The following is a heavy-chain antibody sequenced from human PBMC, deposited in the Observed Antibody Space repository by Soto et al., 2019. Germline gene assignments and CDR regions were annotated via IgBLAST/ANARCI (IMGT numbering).Heavy chain of an antibody. CDR1: GYTFTSYG. CDR3: ARVGLREVRGAKTYGMDV. D-gene: IGHD3-10*01. V-gene: IGHV1-18*01. CDR2: ISAYNGNT. Sequence: QVQLVQSGAEVKKPGASVKVSCKASGYTFTSYGISWVRQSPGQGLEWMGWISAYNGNTNYAQKLQGRVTMTTDTSTSTAYMELRSLRSDDTAVYYCARVGLREVRGAKTYGMDVWGQGTTVTVSS. J-gene: IGHJ6*02.